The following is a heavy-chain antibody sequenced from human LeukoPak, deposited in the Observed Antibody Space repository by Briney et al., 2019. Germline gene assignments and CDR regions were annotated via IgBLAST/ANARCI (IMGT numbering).Heavy chain of an antibody. CDR2: INSDGSTT. J-gene: IGHJ4*02. CDR3: AGDIFFSGPHY. Sequence: PGGSLRLSCAASGVTFSSYWMHWVRQAPGKGLVWVSRINSDGSTTSYADSVKGRFTISRDSAKNTLYLQMNSLRAEDTAVYYCAGDIFFSGPHYWGQGTLVTVSS. V-gene: IGHV3-74*01. CDR1: GVTFSSYW. D-gene: IGHD6-19*01.